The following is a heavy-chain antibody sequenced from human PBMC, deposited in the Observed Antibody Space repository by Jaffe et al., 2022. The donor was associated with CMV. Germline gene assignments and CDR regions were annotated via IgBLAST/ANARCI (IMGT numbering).Heavy chain of an antibody. CDR2: MNPNSGNT. CDR3: ATIPHGGNSAYYYYGMDV. J-gene: IGHJ6*02. V-gene: IGHV1-8*01. D-gene: IGHD2-21*02. Sequence: QVQLVQSGAEVKKPGASVKVSCKASGYTFTSYDINWVRQATGQGLEWMGWMNPNSGNTGYAQKFQGRVTMTRNTSISTAYMELSSLRSEDTAVYYCATIPHGGNSAYYYYGMDVWGQGTTVTVSS. CDR1: GYTFTSYD.